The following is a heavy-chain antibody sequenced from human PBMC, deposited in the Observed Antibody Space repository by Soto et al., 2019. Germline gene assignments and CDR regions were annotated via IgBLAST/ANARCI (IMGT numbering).Heavy chain of an antibody. V-gene: IGHV4-59*01. CDR2: IYYKGST. CDR1: GDSISPYL. D-gene: IGHD4-17*01. CDR3: ARTTPVRAKGYYFDF. Sequence: QVQLQESGPRLVKPSETLSLTCTVSGDSISPYLWSWIRQPPGRGLEWIGYIYYKGSTSYIPSLKSRLTISVDTSKNQFSLNLDSVTAADTAVYYCARTTPVRAKGYYFDFWGQGALVTVSS. J-gene: IGHJ4*02.